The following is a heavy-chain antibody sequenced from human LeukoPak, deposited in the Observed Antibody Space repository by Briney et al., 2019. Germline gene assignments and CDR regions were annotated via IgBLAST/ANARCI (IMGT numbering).Heavy chain of an antibody. D-gene: IGHD3-22*01. J-gene: IGHJ4*02. CDR1: GGSFSGYY. Sequence: KPSETLSLTCAVYGGSFSGYYWSWIRQPPGKGLEWIGEINHSGSTNYNPSLKSRVTISVDTSKNQFSLKLSSVTAADTAVYYCASHPRWGYDRALFGYWGQGTLVTVSS. CDR3: ASHPRWGYDRALFGY. CDR2: INHSGST. V-gene: IGHV4-34*01.